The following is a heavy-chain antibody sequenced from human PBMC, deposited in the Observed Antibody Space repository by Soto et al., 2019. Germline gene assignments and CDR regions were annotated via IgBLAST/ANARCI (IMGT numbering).Heavy chain of an antibody. V-gene: IGHV4-39*01. CDR1: GGSISSSSYY. J-gene: IGHJ6*03. CDR2: IYYSGST. D-gene: IGHD3-10*01. Sequence: SETLSLTCTVSGGSISSSSYYWGWIRQPPGKGLEWIGSIYYSGSTYYNPSLKSRVTISVDTSKNQFSLKLSSVTAADTAVYYCARQSPSYGSGSYGSGYYYYYMDVWGKGTTVTVSS. CDR3: ARQSPSYGSGSYGSGYYYYYMDV.